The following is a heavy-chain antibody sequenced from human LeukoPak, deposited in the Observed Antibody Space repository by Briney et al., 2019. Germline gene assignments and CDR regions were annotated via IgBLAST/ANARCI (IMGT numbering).Heavy chain of an antibody. CDR2: INPSGGST. Sequence: ASVKVSCKASGYTFTSYYMHWVRQAPGQGLEWMGIINPSGGSTSYAQKFQGRVTMTRDTSTSTVYMELSSLRSEGTAVYYCARDPTGEWLMRYYFDYWGQGTLVTVSS. CDR1: GYTFTSYY. J-gene: IGHJ4*02. CDR3: ARDPTGEWLMRYYFDY. D-gene: IGHD3-3*01. V-gene: IGHV1-46*01.